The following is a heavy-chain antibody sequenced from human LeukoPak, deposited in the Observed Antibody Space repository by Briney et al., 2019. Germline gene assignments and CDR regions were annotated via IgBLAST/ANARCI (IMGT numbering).Heavy chain of an antibody. V-gene: IGHV1-46*01. CDR2: INPAGGST. CDR1: GYTFTSYG. D-gene: IGHD2-15*01. J-gene: IGHJ5*02. CDR3: AADRRVYCSGGTCYVNWFDP. Sequence: ASVKVSCKASGYTFTSYGISWVRQAPGQGLEWMGIINPAGGSTGYAQKVQGRVTMTRDTSTSTVYMELSSLRSEDTAVYFCAADRRVYCSGGTCYVNWFDPWGQGTLVTVSS.